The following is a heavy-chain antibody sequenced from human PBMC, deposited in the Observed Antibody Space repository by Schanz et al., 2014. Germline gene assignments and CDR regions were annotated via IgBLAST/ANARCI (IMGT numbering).Heavy chain of an antibody. CDR3: ARGIGGYGANNYFDY. V-gene: IGHV3-11*06. J-gene: IGHJ4*02. Sequence: PGGSLRLSCAASGFTFRDYYMSWIRQAPGRGLEWVSDISSGSSYANYADSVKGRFTISRDNSKNTLYLQMNTLRAEDTAVYSCARGIGGYGANNYFDYWGQGTLXTVSS. CDR2: ISSGSSYA. CDR1: GFTFRDYY. D-gene: IGHD5-12*01.